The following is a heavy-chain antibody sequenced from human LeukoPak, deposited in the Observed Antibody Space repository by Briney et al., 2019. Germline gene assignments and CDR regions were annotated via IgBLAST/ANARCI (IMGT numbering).Heavy chain of an antibody. CDR3: ARAEGYSSGWYEPLDY. V-gene: IGHV3-74*03. CDR2: INSDGSSI. D-gene: IGHD6-19*01. J-gene: IGHJ4*02. Sequence: GGSLRLSSAASGFSLSSYWMHWVRQVPGKGPVWVSRINSDGSSITYADSVKGRFTISRDNAKSTVYLQMNSLRVDDTAVYYCARAEGYSSGWYEPLDYWGQGILVTVPS. CDR1: GFSLSSYW.